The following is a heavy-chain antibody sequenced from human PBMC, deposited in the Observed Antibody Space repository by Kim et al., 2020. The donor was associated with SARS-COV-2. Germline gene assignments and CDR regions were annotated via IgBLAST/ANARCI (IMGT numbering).Heavy chain of an antibody. CDR3: ARDLKGGSWFDP. Sequence: YYADSVKGRFTISRDNSKNTLYLQMSSLRAEDTAVYYCARDLKGGSWFDPWGQGTLVTVSS. V-gene: IGHV3-33*01. J-gene: IGHJ5*02.